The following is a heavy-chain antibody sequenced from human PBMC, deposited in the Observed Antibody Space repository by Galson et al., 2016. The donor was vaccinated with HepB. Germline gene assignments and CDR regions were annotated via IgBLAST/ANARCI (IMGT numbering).Heavy chain of an antibody. J-gene: IGHJ4*02. D-gene: IGHD3-3*01. CDR1: GFSFSDYV. CDR3: ARGTHLDYDLRGTYRAPTDY. Sequence: SLRLSCAASGFSFSDYVMHWVRQAPGKGLMWVSRIQSDGKTTTYADFVKGRFTISRDNAKNTLFLHMHSLRAEDTAVYYCARGTHLDYDLRGTYRAPTDYWGQGTLVTVSS. CDR2: IQSDGKTT. V-gene: IGHV3-74*01.